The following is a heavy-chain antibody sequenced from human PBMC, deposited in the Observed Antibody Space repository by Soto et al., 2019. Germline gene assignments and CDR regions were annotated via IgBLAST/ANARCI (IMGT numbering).Heavy chain of an antibody. Sequence: EVQLVESGGGLVQPGGSLRLSCEASGLTFSSYWMSWVRQAPGKGLEWVAIIKEDGTEIYYVDSVKGRFTISRDNAKNSLYLQMKGLGAEGTAVYDCARVGDGYNRVAFDIWGQGTMVTVSS. V-gene: IGHV3-7*04. J-gene: IGHJ3*02. D-gene: IGHD5-12*01. CDR1: GLTFSSYW. CDR3: ARVGDGYNRVAFDI. CDR2: IKEDGTEI.